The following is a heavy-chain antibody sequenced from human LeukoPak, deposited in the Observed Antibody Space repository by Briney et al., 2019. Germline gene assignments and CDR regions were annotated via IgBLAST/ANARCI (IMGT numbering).Heavy chain of an antibody. J-gene: IGHJ5*02. CDR3: ARVGVGSYNWFDP. CDR2: VNADGSST. Sequence: GGSLRLSCAASGFTFSSYWMHWVRQAPGKGLVWVSRVNADGSSTSYADPVKGRFTISRDNAENTLYLQMNSLRAEDTAVYYCARVGVGSYNWFDPWGQGTMVTVSS. D-gene: IGHD2-15*01. V-gene: IGHV3-74*01. CDR1: GFTFSSYW.